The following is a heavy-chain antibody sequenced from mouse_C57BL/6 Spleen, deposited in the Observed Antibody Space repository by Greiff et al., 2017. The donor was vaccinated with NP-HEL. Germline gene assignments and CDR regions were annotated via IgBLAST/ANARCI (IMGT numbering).Heavy chain of an antibody. J-gene: IGHJ3*01. V-gene: IGHV14-4*01. CDR2: IDPENGDT. CDR1: GFNIKDDY. Sequence: VQLQQSGAELVRPGASVKLSCTASGFNIKDDYMHWVKQRPEQGLEWIGWIDPENGDTEYASKFQGKATITADTSSNTAYLQLNSLTSEDTAVYYCTTYGYIFAYWGQGTLVTVSA. D-gene: IGHD2-2*01. CDR3: TTYGYIFAY.